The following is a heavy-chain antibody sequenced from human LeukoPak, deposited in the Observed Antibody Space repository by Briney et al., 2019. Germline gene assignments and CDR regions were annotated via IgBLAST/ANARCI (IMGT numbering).Heavy chain of an antibody. J-gene: IGHJ4*02. D-gene: IGHD1-26*01. CDR2: ISGDGDNT. CDR1: RFTFSSYT. CDR3: AKYQYSGSYILGYFDC. V-gene: IGHV3-23*01. Sequence: PGGSLRLSCAASRFTFSSYTMSWVRHAPGKGLEWVSAISGDGDNTYYTDPAKGRFTISRDNSKNTLYLQMNNLRAEGTAVYCCAKYQYSGSYILGYFDCWGQGTLVTVSS.